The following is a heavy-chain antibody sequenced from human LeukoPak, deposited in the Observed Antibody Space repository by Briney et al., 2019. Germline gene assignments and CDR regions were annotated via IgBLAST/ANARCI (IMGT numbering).Heavy chain of an antibody. J-gene: IGHJ4*02. V-gene: IGHV3-48*04. CDR2: ISSSSSTI. D-gene: IGHD1-1*01. CDR1: GFTFSSYS. CDR3: VGAVNNNWDFGW. Sequence: QPGGSLRLSCAASGFTFSSYSMNWVRQAPGKGLEWVSYISSSSSTIYYADSVKGRFTISRDNAKNSLYLQMNSLRAEDTAVYYCVGAVNNNWDFGWGGQGTLVTVSS.